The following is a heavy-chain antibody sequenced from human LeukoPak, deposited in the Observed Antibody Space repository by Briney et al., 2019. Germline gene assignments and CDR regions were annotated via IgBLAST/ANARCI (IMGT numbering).Heavy chain of an antibody. CDR3: ASRRCCTTCPEDY. Sequence: PSETLSLTCTVSGGSISTYYWSWIRQSAGKGLEWIGRIYTSGSTDYNPSLKSRVAISVDTSKNQLSLKLSSVTAADTAVYYCASRRCCTTCPEDYWGQGTLVTVSS. V-gene: IGHV4-4*07. CDR1: GGSISTYY. D-gene: IGHD2-2*01. CDR2: IYTSGST. J-gene: IGHJ4*02.